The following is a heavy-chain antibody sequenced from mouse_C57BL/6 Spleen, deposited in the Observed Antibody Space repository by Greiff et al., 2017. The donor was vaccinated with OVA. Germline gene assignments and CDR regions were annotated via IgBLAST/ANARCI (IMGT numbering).Heavy chain of an antibody. V-gene: IGHV1-54*01. CDR2: INPGSGGT. CDR1: GYAFTNYL. CDR3: ARSVGDYEGFAY. J-gene: IGHJ3*01. D-gene: IGHD2-4*01. Sequence: QVQLQQSGAELVRPGTSVKVSCKASGYAFTNYLIEWVKQRPGQGLEWIGVINPGSGGTNYNEKFKGKATLTADKSSSTAYMQLSSLTSEDSAVXFCARSVGDYEGFAYWGQGTLVTVSA.